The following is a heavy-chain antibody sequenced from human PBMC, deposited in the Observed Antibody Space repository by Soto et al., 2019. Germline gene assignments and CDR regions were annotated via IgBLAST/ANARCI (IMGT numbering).Heavy chain of an antibody. CDR1: GYTFTSYG. J-gene: IGHJ4*02. CDR2: IRVYNGYT. D-gene: IGHD6-19*01. Sequence: QVQLVQSGAEVKKPGASVKVSFKASGYTFTSYGISWVRKAPGQGLEWMGWIRVYNGYTNYAQKFQGRVTISTDTSTGTAYMELRSLISDDTAVYYCVRASGGYRSGWYVSYFAYWGQGTLFTVSS. CDR3: VRASGGYRSGWYVSYFAY. V-gene: IGHV1-18*04.